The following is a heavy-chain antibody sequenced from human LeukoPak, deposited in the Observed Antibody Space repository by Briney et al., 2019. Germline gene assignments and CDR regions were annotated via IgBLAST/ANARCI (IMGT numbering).Heavy chain of an antibody. CDR1: GYTFTSYD. CDR2: MNPNSGNT. V-gene: IGHV1-8*01. Sequence: ASVKVSCKASGYTFTSYDINWVRQATGQGLEWMGWMNPNSGNTGYAQKFQGRVTMTRNTSISTAYMELSSLRSEDTAVYYCARVAAADGNWFDPWGQGTLVTVSS. D-gene: IGHD6-13*01. J-gene: IGHJ5*02. CDR3: ARVAAADGNWFDP.